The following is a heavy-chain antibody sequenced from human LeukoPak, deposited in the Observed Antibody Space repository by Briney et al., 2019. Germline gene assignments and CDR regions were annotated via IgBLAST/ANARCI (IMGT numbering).Heavy chain of an antibody. V-gene: IGHV3-30*18. CDR1: GFTFSSYG. CDR3: AKSVVPAAIGLGYYFDY. Sequence: GGSLRLSCAASGFTFSSYGMHWVRQAPGKGLEWVAVISYDGSNKYYADSVKGRFTISRDNSKNTLYLQMNSLRAEDTAAYYCAKSVVPAAIGLGYYFDYWGQGTLVTVSS. D-gene: IGHD2-2*02. J-gene: IGHJ4*02. CDR2: ISYDGSNK.